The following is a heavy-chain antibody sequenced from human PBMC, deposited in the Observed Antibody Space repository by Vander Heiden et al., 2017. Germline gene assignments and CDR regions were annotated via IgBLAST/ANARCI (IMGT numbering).Heavy chain of an antibody. CDR3: AKGNTYYYDSNYFDY. J-gene: IGHJ4*02. D-gene: IGHD3-22*01. V-gene: IGHV3-23*01. CDR1: GFTFSSYA. Sequence: EVQLLESGGGLVQPGGSLRLSCAASGFTFSSYAMSGVRQAPGKGLEWVSAISGSGGSTYYADSVKGRFTISRDNSKNTLYLQMNSLRAEDTAVYYCAKGNTYYYDSNYFDYWGQGTLVTVSS. CDR2: ISGSGGST.